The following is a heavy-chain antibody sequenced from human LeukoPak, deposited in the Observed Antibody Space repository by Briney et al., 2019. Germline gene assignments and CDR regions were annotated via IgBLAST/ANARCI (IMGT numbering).Heavy chain of an antibody. CDR1: GDIFIDFY. CDR2: INPDSGAT. Sequence: ASVKVSCKESGDIFIDFYIHWVRQSPGQGLEWLGWINPDSGATTYAPKFQGRVTVTRDTSIDTVYLELSRLRPDDTAVYYCARDAIRGGSLGFAPWGQGTLVTVSS. J-gene: IGHJ5*02. V-gene: IGHV1-2*02. D-gene: IGHD3-10*01. CDR3: ARDAIRGGSLGFAP.